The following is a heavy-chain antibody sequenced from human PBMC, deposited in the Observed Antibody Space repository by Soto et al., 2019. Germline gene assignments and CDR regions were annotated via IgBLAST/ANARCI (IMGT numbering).Heavy chain of an antibody. D-gene: IGHD5-12*01. J-gene: IGHJ4*02. V-gene: IGHV3-74*01. CDR1: GFSFNNYW. CDR2: INSDGTLT. CDR3: ARGISGAYDSTYDW. Sequence: GGSLRLSYAASGFSFNNYWMHWVRQAPGKGLVWVSRINSDGTLTNYADSVKGRFTISRDNAKNTLRLQMNSLRAEDTAVYYCARGISGAYDSTYDWWGQGTLVTVSS.